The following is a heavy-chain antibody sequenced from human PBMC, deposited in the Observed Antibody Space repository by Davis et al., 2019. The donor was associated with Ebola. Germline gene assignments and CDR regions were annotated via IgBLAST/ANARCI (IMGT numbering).Heavy chain of an antibody. J-gene: IGHJ4*02. Sequence: GESLKISCAASGFTFSSYSMNWVRQAPGKGLEWVSSISSSSSYIYYADSVKGRFTISRDNAKNSLYLQMNSLRAEDTAVYYCAREAETNFDYWGQGTLVTVSS. CDR3: AREAETNFDY. CDR1: GFTFSSYS. D-gene: IGHD4-17*01. CDR2: ISSSSSYI. V-gene: IGHV3-21*01.